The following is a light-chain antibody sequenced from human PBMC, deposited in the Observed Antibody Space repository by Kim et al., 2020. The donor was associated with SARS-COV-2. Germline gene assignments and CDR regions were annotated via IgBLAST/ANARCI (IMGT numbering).Light chain of an antibody. J-gene: IGLJ2*01. V-gene: IGLV3-19*01. CDR3: SSRDSNGYVL. Sequence: SSELTQDPAVSVALGQTVRITCQGDSLRSYYGSWYQQKPGQAPIVVISGKNNRPAGIPDRFSGSSSGNTASLTITGAQAEDEAVYCCSSRDSNGYVLFGGGTELTVL. CDR1: SLRSYY. CDR2: GKN.